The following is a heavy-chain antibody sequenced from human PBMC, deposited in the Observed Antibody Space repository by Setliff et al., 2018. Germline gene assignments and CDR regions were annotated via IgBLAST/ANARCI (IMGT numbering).Heavy chain of an antibody. CDR3: ARVARLVLSRNAFDI. Sequence: SETLSLTCTVSGGSISSGGYYWSWIRQHPGKGLEWIGYIYYSGSTYYNPSLKSRVTVSVGTSKNQFSLKLSSVTVADTAVYYCARVARLVLSRNAFDIWGQGTMVTVSS. CDR2: IYYSGST. V-gene: IGHV4-31*03. D-gene: IGHD2-2*01. CDR1: GGSISSGGYY. J-gene: IGHJ3*02.